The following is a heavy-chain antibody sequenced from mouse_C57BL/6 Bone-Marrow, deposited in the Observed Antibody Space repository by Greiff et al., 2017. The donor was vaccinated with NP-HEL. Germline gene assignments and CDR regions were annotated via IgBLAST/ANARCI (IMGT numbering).Heavy chain of an antibody. D-gene: IGHD2-3*01. CDR2: IDPSDSET. V-gene: IGHV1-52*01. J-gene: IGHJ2*01. Sequence: QVQLQQPGAELVRPGSSVKLSCKASGYTFTSYWMHWVKQRPIQGLEWIGNIDPSDSETHYNQKFKDKATLTVDKSSSTAYMQLSSLTSEDSAVYYCARFKEITGYSYYFDYWGQGTTLTVSS. CDR3: ARFKEITGYSYYFDY. CDR1: GYTFTSYW.